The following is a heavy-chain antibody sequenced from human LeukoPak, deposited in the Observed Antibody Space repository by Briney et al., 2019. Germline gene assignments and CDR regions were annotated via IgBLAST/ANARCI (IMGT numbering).Heavy chain of an antibody. J-gene: IGHJ4*02. CDR1: GGSLTSGTYY. V-gene: IGHV4-61*01. Sequence: PSETLSLTCTVSGGSLTSGTYYWSWIRQPPGKGLVWIGYIYYSGSTNYNPSVKSRVTISVDTSKNQFSLKLSSVTAADTAVYYCARVRHDSYGFDYWGQGRLVSVSS. D-gene: IGHD5-18*01. CDR3: ARVRHDSYGFDY. CDR2: IYYSGST.